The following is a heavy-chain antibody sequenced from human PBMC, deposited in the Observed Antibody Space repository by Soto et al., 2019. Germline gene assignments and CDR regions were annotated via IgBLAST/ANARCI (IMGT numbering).Heavy chain of an antibody. V-gene: IGHV3-74*01. Sequence: PVGSLRLSCAASGLSVSNYWMHWVRQTPGKGLVWVSRINSDDTSSSYAASVKGRFTISRDNAKNSLYLQMNSLRAEDTALYYCAKDIGEDWVIVPAVGSYYYGKDVWGQGTTVTVSS. CDR2: INSDDTSS. J-gene: IGHJ6*02. CDR3: AKDIGEDWVIVPAVGSYYYGKDV. D-gene: IGHD3-22*01. CDR1: GLSVSNYW.